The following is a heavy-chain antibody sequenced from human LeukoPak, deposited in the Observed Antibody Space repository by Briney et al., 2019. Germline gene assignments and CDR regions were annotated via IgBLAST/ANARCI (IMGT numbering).Heavy chain of an antibody. D-gene: IGHD2-15*01. CDR1: GGSFSGYY. V-gene: IGHV4-34*01. CDR3: ASMVVVAATIFDY. Sequence: MPSETLSLTCAVYGGSFSGYYWSWIRQPPGKGLEWIGEINHSESTNYNPSLKSRVTISVDTSKNQFSLKLSSVTAADTAVYYCASMVVVAATIFDYWGQGTLVTVSS. CDR2: INHSEST. J-gene: IGHJ4*02.